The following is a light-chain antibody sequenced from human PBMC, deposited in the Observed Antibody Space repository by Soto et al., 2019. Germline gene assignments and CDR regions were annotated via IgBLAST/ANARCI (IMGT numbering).Light chain of an antibody. J-gene: IGKJ1*01. CDR2: GAS. CDR1: QSVDSN. Sequence: EILMTQSPATLSVSPGERATLSCRASQSVDSNLAWYQQKPGQAPRLLIYGASTRPTGIPARFSGSGSGTEFTLTISSLQSEDFGVYYCQQYNNWWTFGQGTKVEI. V-gene: IGKV3-15*01. CDR3: QQYNNWWT.